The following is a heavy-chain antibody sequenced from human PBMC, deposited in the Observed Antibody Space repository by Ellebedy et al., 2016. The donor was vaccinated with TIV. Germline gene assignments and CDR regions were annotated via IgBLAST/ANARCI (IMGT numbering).Heavy chain of an antibody. D-gene: IGHD6-13*01. CDR1: GYSFTSYY. CDR3: AREDLLASSSPDHYGLDV. CDR2: IIFSGGST. Sequence: AASVKVSCKASGYSFTSYYMHWVRQAPGQGLEWMGLIIFSGGSTDYAQRFQGRVTMTRDTSTSTVYMELGSLRSEDTAVYYCAREDLLASSSPDHYGLDVWGQGTTVTVSS. V-gene: IGHV1-46*01. J-gene: IGHJ6*02.